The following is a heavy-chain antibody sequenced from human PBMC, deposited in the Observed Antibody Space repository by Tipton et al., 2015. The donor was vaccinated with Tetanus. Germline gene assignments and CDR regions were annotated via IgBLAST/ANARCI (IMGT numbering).Heavy chain of an antibody. CDR1: GFIFSSYG. CDR3: AREADCSGGSCFSGDFDN. D-gene: IGHD2-15*01. V-gene: IGHV3-33*01. Sequence: CAASGFIFSSYGIHWVRQAPGKGLEWEAVSWYDGTDKYYADSVKGRFTISRDNSKNTLYLQMNSLRAEDTAVYYCAREADCSGGSCFSGDFDNWGQGTQVTVSS. CDR2: SWYDGTDK. J-gene: IGHJ4*02.